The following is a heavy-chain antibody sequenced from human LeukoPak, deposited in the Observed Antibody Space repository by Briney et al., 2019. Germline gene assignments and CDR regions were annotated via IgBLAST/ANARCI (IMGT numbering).Heavy chain of an antibody. J-gene: IGHJ6*02. V-gene: IGHV3-30*04. CDR3: ARDSYGMDV. Sequence: GRSLRLSCAASGFTFSNYAMHWVRQAPGKGLEWVAIMSYDGSNKYYADSVKGRFTISRDNSKNTLDLQMNSLRVEDTAVYYCARDSYGMDVWGQGTTVTVSS. CDR2: MSYDGSNK. CDR1: GFTFSNYA.